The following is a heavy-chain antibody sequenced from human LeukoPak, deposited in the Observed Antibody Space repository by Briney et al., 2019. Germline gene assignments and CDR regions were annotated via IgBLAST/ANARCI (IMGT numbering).Heavy chain of an antibody. V-gene: IGHV4-59*08. Sequence: SETLSLTCTVSGGSISSYYWSWIRQPPGKGLEWIGYIYYSGSTNYNPSLKSRVTISVDTSKNQFSLKLSSVTAADTAVYYCARHVGSYGHFDYWGRGTLVTVSS. CDR3: ARHVGSYGHFDY. CDR2: IYYSGST. CDR1: GGSISSYY. D-gene: IGHD1-26*01. J-gene: IGHJ4*02.